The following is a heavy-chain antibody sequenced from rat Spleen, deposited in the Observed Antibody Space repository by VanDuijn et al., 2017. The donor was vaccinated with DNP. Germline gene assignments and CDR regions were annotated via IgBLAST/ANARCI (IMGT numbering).Heavy chain of an antibody. CDR1: GFSLTSYG. CDR2: VSSGGGT. V-gene: IGHV2S12*01. D-gene: IGHD1-12*02. J-gene: IGHJ3*01. Sequence: QVQLKESGPGLVQPSQTLSLTCTVSGFSLTSYGVSWVRQPPGKGLEWIAAVSSGGGTYYNSALKSRLSISRDTSRNQVFLERGGLQTEDTAMYFCARSQGYYFDGSYYPFAYWGQGTLVTVSS. CDR3: ARSQGYYFDGSYYPFAY.